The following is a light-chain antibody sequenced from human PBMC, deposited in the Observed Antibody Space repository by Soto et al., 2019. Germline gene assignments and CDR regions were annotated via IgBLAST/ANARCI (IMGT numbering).Light chain of an antibody. Sequence: EIVLTQSPDTLSLSPGERATLSCRASQSVSTNSLAWYQQRPGQAPRPLIYGASSRATGTPDRFSGSVSGTDFTLIISRLEPEDVAVYYCQQYGSSVLTFGGGTKVEIK. CDR3: QQYGSSVLT. CDR1: QSVSTNS. CDR2: GAS. J-gene: IGKJ4*01. V-gene: IGKV3-20*01.